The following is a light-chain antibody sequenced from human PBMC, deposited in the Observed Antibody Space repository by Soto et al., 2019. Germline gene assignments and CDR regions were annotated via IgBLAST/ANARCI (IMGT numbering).Light chain of an antibody. J-gene: IGKJ1*01. Sequence: DIVLTQTPLSSPVTLGQPASISCKSSQSLAHSDGNTYLNWLQQRPGQPPRLLIYKTSNRFSGVPDRFSGSGAGTDFTLKISKVEAEDVGVYYCMEATYVPHAFGQGTQVEI. CDR1: QSLAHSDGNTY. CDR2: KTS. CDR3: MEATYVPHA. V-gene: IGKV2-24*01.